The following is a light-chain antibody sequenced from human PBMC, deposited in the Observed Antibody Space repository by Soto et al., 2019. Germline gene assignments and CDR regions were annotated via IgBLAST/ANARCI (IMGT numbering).Light chain of an antibody. J-gene: IGLJ2*01. CDR3: SSYSRSDTVL. Sequence: QSVLTQPASVSGSPGQSITISCTGTSSDVGSYNYVSWYQQHPGKAPKLMIYDVSSRPSGVSIRFSGSKSANTASLSISGLQTEDEAVYYCSSYSRSDTVLFGGGTKLTVL. CDR1: SSDVGSYNY. CDR2: DVS. V-gene: IGLV2-14*01.